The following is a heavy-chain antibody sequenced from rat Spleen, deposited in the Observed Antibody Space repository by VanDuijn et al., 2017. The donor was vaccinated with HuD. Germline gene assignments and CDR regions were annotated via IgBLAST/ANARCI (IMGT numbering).Heavy chain of an antibody. CDR1: GFTFNNYW. CDR3: TREGDY. CDR2: ITHIGGIT. Sequence: EVQLVESGGGLVQPGRSLKLSCAASGFTFNNYWMTWIRQAPGKGLEWVATITHIGGITYYPDSVKGRFTISRDNVESTLYLQMNSLRSEDTATYFCTREGDYWGQGVMVTVSS. J-gene: IGHJ2*01. V-gene: IGHV5-31*01.